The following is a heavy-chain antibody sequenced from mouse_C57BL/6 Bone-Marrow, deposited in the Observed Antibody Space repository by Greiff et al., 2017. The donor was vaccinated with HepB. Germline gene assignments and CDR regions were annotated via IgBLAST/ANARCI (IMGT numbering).Heavy chain of an antibody. CDR3: ARWVTTVVDYYAMDY. CDR1: GYTFTSYT. D-gene: IGHD1-1*01. J-gene: IGHJ4*01. V-gene: IGHV1-4*01. CDR2: INPSSGYT. Sequence: QVQLQQSGAELARPGASVKMSCKASGYTFTSYTMHWVKQRPGQGLEWIGYINPSSGYTKYNQKFKDKATLTADKSSSTAYMRLSSLTSEDSAVYYCARWVTTVVDYYAMDYWGQGTSVTVSS.